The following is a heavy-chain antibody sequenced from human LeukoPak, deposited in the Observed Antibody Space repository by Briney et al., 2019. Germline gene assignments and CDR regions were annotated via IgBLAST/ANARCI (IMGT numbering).Heavy chain of an antibody. V-gene: IGHV3-64D*06. D-gene: IGHD2-15*01. Sequence: PGGSLRLSCSASGFTFSSYAMHWVRQAPGKGLEFVSAISTNGGATYYADSVKGRFTISRDNSKKTLYLQMSSLRPEDTAVHYCVKGAVRIRCNGGLCYSEWGQGTLVTLYS. J-gene: IGHJ4*02. CDR2: ISTNGGAT. CDR3: VKGAVRIRCNGGLCYSE. CDR1: GFTFSSYA.